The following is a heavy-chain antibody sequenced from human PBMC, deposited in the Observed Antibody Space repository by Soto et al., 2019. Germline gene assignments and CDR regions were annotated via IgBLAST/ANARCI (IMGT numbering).Heavy chain of an antibody. V-gene: IGHV4-34*01. Sequence: SETLFLTCSVYGGSFSDYYWSWIRQPPGKGLEWIGEINHSGSTNYNPSLKSRVTISVHTSKNQFSLKLSSVTAADTAVYYCARARKGSGSDYYYHYGMDVWGKGTTVTVSS. J-gene: IGHJ6*04. CDR3: ARARKGSGSDYYYHYGMDV. D-gene: IGHD3-3*01. CDR2: INHSGST. CDR1: GGSFSDYY.